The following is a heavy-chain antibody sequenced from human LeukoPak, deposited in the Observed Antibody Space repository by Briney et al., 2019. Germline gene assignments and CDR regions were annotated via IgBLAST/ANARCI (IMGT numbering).Heavy chain of an antibody. J-gene: IGHJ4*02. V-gene: IGHV4-39*01. CDR1: GGSIISSSYY. Sequence: PSETLSLTCTVSGGSIISSSYYWGWIRQPPGKGLEWIAGIYYSGSAYYNPSLKSRVTISVGTSKNQFSLKLSSVTAADTAVYYCARTVVLNYSFDYWGQGTLVTVSS. D-gene: IGHD3-22*01. CDR3: ARTVVLNYSFDY. CDR2: IYYSGSA.